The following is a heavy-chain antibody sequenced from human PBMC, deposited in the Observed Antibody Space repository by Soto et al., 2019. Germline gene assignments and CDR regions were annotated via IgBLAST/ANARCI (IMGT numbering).Heavy chain of an antibody. J-gene: IGHJ6*02. CDR3: ARDHHTAMVQDV. V-gene: IGHV3-33*01. CDR1: GFTFSSYG. CDR2: IWYDGSNK. Sequence: GGSLRLSCAASGFTFSSYGMHWVRQAPGKGLEWVAVIWYDGSNKYYTDSVKGRFTISRDNSKSTLYLRMNSLRAEDTAVYYCARDHHTAMVQDVWGQGTTVTVSS. D-gene: IGHD5-18*01.